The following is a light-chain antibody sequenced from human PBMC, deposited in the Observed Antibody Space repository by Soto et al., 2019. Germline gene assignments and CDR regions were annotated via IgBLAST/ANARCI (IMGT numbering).Light chain of an antibody. CDR2: AAS. J-gene: IGKJ2*01. Sequence: DIQMTQSPSSLSASVGDRVTITCRASQTITNYLSWYQQKLGKAPNLLIYAASSLQSGVPSRFTGSGSGTHFTLTITSLQSEDFATYYCQQSYTTPHTFGQGTKVEIK. CDR3: QQSYTTPHT. V-gene: IGKV1-39*01. CDR1: QTITNY.